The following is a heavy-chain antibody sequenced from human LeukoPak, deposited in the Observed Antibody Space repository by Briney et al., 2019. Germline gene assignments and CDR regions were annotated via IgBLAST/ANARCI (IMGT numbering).Heavy chain of an antibody. CDR3: ARSLQIIAAGYNWFDP. Sequence: SETLSLTCAVYGGSFSGYYWSWIRQPPGEGLEWIGEINHSGSTNYNPSLKSRVTISVDTSKNQFSLKLSSVTAADTAVYYCARSLQIIAAGYNWFDPWGQGTLVTVSS. CDR1: GGSFSGYY. J-gene: IGHJ5*02. D-gene: IGHD6-13*01. V-gene: IGHV4-34*01. CDR2: INHSGST.